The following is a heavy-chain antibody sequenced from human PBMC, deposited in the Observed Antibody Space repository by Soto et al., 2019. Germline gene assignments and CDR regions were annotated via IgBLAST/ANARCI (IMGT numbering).Heavy chain of an antibody. Sequence: QVQLVQSGAEVKKPGASVKVSCKASGYSFTDYHIHWVRQAPGQGLEWLGRINPKSGGTSTAQKFQGWVTMTTDTSISTASKELSRLTSDVTAIYYCARGDSTDCSNGECSFFNNPDIDVW. CDR2: INPKSGGT. J-gene: IGHJ6*01. CDR1: GYSFTDYH. CDR3: ARGDSTDCSNGECSFFNNPDIDV. V-gene: IGHV1-2*04. D-gene: IGHD2-8*01.